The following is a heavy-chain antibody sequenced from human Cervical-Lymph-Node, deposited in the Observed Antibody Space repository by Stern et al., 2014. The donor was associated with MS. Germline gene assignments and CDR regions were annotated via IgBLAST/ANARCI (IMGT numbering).Heavy chain of an antibody. J-gene: IGHJ5*02. CDR1: RGTFSKFP. CDR3: ALSSETSDRWYSLGYDL. CDR2: SFPVFGTP. V-gene: IGHV1-69*12. Sequence: QVQLVQPGAEVTKPASSVKVSCKASRGTFSKFPSSWVRQAPGQGPEWMGGSFPVFGTPTYAQEFRGRVTITADVATSTVYMELSSLRSDDTAVYYCALSSETSDRWYSLGYDLWGQGTLVTVSS. D-gene: IGHD6-13*01.